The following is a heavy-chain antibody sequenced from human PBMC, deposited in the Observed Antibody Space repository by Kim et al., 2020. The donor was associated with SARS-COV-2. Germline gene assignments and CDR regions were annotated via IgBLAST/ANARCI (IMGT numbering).Heavy chain of an antibody. CDR3: ASRLKRGWDWYSSSWYLLH. J-gene: IGHJ4*02. V-gene: IGHV4-39*01. CDR1: GGSISSSSYY. CDR2: IYYSGST. Sequence: SETLSLTCTVSGGSISSSSYYWGWIRQPPGKGLEWIGSIYYSGSTYYNPSLKSRVTISVDTSKNQFSLKLSSVTAADTAVYYCASRLKRGWDWYSSSWYLLHWGQGTLVTVSS. D-gene: IGHD6-13*01.